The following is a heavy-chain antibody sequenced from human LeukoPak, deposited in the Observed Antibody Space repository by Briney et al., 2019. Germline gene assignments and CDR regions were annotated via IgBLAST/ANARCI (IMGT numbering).Heavy chain of an antibody. CDR1: GGSFSGYY. CDR3: ARGKMATKRRYFDY. CDR2: INHSGST. D-gene: IGHD5-24*01. J-gene: IGHJ4*02. Sequence: PSETLSLTCAVYGGSFSGYYWSWIRQPPGKGLEWIGEINHSGSTNYNPSLESRVTISVDTSKNQFSLKLSSVTAADTAVYYCARGKMATKRRYFDYWGQGTLVTVSS. V-gene: IGHV4-34*01.